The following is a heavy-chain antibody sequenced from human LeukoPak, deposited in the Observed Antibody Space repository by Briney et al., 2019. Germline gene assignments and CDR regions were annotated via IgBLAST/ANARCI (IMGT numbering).Heavy chain of an antibody. J-gene: IGHJ4*02. Sequence: ASVKVSCKASGYTFTGYYMHWVRQAPGQGLEWMGWINPNSGGTNYAQKFQGRVTMTRDTSISTAYTELSRLRSDDTAVYYCAGGTSGYSSGWYVYWGQGTLVTVSS. CDR2: INPNSGGT. CDR3: AGGTSGYSSGWYVY. D-gene: IGHD6-19*01. CDR1: GYTFTGYY. V-gene: IGHV1-2*02.